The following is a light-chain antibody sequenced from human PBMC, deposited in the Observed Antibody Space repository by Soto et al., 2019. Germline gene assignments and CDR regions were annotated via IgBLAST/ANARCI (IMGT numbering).Light chain of an antibody. Sequence: DIQLTQSPSSLSASVGDRDSISCRASQSISNYLNWYQQKPGKAPKVLIFAASRLQSGVPSGFSGSGSETDFTLTITSLQPEDVATYYCQQSYSRTFGQGTKV. J-gene: IGKJ1*01. CDR2: AAS. CDR1: QSISNY. V-gene: IGKV1-39*01. CDR3: QQSYSRT.